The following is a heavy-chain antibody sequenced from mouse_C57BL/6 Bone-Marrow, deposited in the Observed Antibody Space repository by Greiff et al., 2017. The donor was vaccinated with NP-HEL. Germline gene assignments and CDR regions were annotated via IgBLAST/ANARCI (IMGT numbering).Heavy chain of an antibody. Sequence: VQLQQSGPELVKPGASVKISCKASGYSFTSYYIHWVKQRPGQGLEWIGWIYPGSGNTKYNEKFKGKATLTADTSSSTAYMQLSSLTSEDSAVYYCARGTTVAYFDYWGQGTTLTVSS. J-gene: IGHJ2*01. D-gene: IGHD1-1*01. CDR1: GYSFTSYY. CDR3: ARGTTVAYFDY. CDR2: IYPGSGNT. V-gene: IGHV1-66*01.